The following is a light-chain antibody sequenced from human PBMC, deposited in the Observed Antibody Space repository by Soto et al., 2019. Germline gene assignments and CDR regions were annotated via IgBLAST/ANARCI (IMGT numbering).Light chain of an antibody. V-gene: IGKV3-20*01. CDR1: QSVSSSY. Sequence: EIVLTQSPGTLSLSPGERATLSCRASQSVSSSYLAWDKQKPGQAPRLLIYGASSRATGIPDRFSGSGSGTDFTLTISRLEPEDFAVYYCQQYGSSPWTFGQGTQVEIK. CDR3: QQYGSSPWT. CDR2: GAS. J-gene: IGKJ1*01.